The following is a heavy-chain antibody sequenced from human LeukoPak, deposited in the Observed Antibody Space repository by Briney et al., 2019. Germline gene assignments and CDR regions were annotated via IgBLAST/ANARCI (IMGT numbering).Heavy chain of an antibody. CDR2: IIPSGHTT. J-gene: IGHJ4*02. V-gene: IGHV3-23*01. D-gene: IGHD5-24*01. Sequence: GGSLRLSCAASGFTVRTNYMNWVRQAPGKGLEWVSGIIPSGHTTYYADSVRGRFTISRDNSRNTLYLQMNSLRAEDTAVYYCAKDDRWLQFCCWGQGTLVTVSA. CDR1: GFTVRTNY. CDR3: AKDDRWLQFCC.